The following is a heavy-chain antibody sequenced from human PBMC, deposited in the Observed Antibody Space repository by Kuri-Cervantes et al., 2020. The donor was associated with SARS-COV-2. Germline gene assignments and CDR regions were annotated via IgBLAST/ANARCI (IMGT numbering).Heavy chain of an antibody. CDR2: MNPNSGNT. Sequence: ASVKVSCKASGYTFTSYDINWVRQATGQGLEWMGWMNPNSGNTGYAQKFQGRVTMTRNTSVSTAYMELSSLRSEDTAVYYCARGRPWPRLFGSGWYVLDYWGQGTLVTVSS. CDR3: ARGRPWPRLFGSGWYVLDY. D-gene: IGHD6-19*01. J-gene: IGHJ4*02. CDR1: GYTFTSYD. V-gene: IGHV1-8*02.